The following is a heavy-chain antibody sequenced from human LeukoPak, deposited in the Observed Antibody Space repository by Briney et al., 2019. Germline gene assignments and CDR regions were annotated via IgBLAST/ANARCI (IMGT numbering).Heavy chain of an antibody. CDR2: IKGDGIST. Sequence: GGSLRLSCAASGFDFSSNWMHWVRHAPGQGLVWVSRIKGDGISTNYADSVKGRFTISRDIAKNTLYLQMNSLRVEDTALYFCAKDKIVGDGRWDFDYWGQGTLVTVSS. D-gene: IGHD3-10*01. CDR3: AKDKIVGDGRWDFDY. J-gene: IGHJ4*02. V-gene: IGHV3-74*01. CDR1: GFDFSSNW.